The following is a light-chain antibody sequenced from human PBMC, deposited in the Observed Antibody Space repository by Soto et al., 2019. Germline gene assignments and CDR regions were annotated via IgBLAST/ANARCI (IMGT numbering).Light chain of an antibody. V-gene: IGKV3-20*01. CDR3: QQYGSSPPYT. J-gene: IGKJ2*01. CDR2: GAS. Sequence: EIVLTQSPGTLSLSPGERATLSCRASQSVSSRYLSWYQQKPGQAPSLLIYGASSRATGIPDRFSGSGSGTDFTLTISRLEHEDVAVYYCQQYGSSPPYTFGQGTKLEIK. CDR1: QSVSSRY.